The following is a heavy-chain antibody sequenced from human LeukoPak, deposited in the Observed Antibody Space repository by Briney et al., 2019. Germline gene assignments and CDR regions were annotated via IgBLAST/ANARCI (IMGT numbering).Heavy chain of an antibody. Sequence: GGSLRLSCAASGFTFSSYAMHWVRQAPGKGLEWVAVISYDGSNKYYADSVKGRFTISRDNSKNTLYLQMNSLRAEDTAVYYCARGIRTGTTSYYYYYYYMDVWGKGATVTVSS. J-gene: IGHJ6*03. V-gene: IGHV3-30*04. CDR2: ISYDGSNK. D-gene: IGHD1-1*01. CDR3: ARGIRTGTTSYYYYYYYMDV. CDR1: GFTFSSYA.